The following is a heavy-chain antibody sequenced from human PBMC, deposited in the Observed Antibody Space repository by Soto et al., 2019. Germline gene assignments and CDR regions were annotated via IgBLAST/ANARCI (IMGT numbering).Heavy chain of an antibody. Sequence: GGSLRLSCSASGFTFSSYAMHWVRQAPGKGLEYVSAISSNGGSTYYANSVKGRFTISRDNSKNTLYLQMSSLRAEDTAVYYCVKGNYYDSSGLLDYWGQGTLVTVSS. CDR3: VKGNYYDSSGLLDY. D-gene: IGHD3-22*01. V-gene: IGHV3-64D*08. J-gene: IGHJ4*02. CDR2: ISSNGGST. CDR1: GFTFSSYA.